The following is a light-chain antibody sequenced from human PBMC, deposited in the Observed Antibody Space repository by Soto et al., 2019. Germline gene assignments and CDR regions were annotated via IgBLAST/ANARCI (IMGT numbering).Light chain of an antibody. CDR3: QQYGGSTRT. J-gene: IGKJ1*01. CDR2: GAS. V-gene: IGKV3-20*01. Sequence: IVLTQSPGTLSLSPGERATLSCRAGQSVTTQLAWYQQKPGQAPRLIIHGASSRATGVPDRITGSGSGTDFTLSISRLEPEDFAVYYCQQYGGSTRTFGQGTKVEIK. CDR1: QSVTTQ.